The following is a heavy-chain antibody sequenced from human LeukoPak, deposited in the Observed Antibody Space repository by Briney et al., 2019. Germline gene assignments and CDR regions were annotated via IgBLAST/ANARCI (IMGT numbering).Heavy chain of an antibody. CDR2: LYYSGST. D-gene: IGHD3-22*01. CDR3: ARQRRDGYYYDSSGPLDY. CDR1: GGSISSSSYY. J-gene: IGHJ4*02. Sequence: SETLSLTCTVSGGSISSSSYYWGWIRQPPGKGLEWIGGLYYSGSTYYNPSLKSRVTISVDTSKSQFSLKLSSVTAADTAVYYCARQRRDGYYYDSSGPLDYWGQGTLVTVSS. V-gene: IGHV4-39*01.